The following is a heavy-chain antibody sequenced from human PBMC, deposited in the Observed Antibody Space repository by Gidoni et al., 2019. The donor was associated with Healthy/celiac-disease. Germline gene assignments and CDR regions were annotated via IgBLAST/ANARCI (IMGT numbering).Heavy chain of an antibody. CDR3: ARLPMVRGVKGFPNWFDP. D-gene: IGHD3-10*01. J-gene: IGHJ5*02. Sequence: LKSRVTISVDTSKNQFSLKLSSVTAADTAVYYCARLPMVRGVKGFPNWFDPWGQGTLVTVSS. V-gene: IGHV4-39*01.